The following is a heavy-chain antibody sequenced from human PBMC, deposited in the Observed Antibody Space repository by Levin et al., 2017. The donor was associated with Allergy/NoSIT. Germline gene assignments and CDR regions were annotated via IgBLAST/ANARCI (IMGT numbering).Heavy chain of an antibody. J-gene: IGHJ4*02. CDR1: GFTFSSYA. Sequence: GGSLRLSCAASGFTFSSYAMHWVRQAPGKGLEWVAVISYDGSNKYYADSVKGRFTISRDNSKNTLYLQMNSLRAEDTAVYYCARDLIAGDYWGQGTLVTVSS. CDR2: ISYDGSNK. D-gene: IGHD6-13*01. CDR3: ARDLIAGDY. V-gene: IGHV3-30-3*01.